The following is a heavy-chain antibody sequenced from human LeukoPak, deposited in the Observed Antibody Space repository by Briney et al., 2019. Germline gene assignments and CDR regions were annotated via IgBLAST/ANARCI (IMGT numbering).Heavy chain of an antibody. V-gene: IGHV3-9*01. D-gene: IGHD1-26*01. CDR2: LSWHSGSI. CDR1: GFKFNDCA. J-gene: IGHJ4*02. CDR3: AKETKVGENLYYFDY. Sequence: GRSLRLSCVASGFKFNDCAMQWVRQAPGKGLEWVSGLSWHSGSIGYADSVKGRFIISRDNAKNSLYLEMNSLRPEDSALYYCAKETKVGENLYYFDYWGRGTLVTVSS.